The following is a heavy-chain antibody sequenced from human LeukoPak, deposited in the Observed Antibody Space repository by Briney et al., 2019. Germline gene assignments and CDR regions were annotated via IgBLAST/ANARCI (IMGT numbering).Heavy chain of an antibody. J-gene: IGHJ4*02. D-gene: IGHD6-6*01. CDR1: GGTFSGYA. Sequence: SVKVSCKASGGTFSGYAISWGPQAPGQGLEWMGRIIPILGIANYAQKFQGRVTLTADKSTSTAYMELSSLRSEDTAVYYCARWQYSSSSFYYWGEGTLFTVSS. CDR2: IIPILGIA. CDR3: ARWQYSSSSFYY. V-gene: IGHV1-69*04.